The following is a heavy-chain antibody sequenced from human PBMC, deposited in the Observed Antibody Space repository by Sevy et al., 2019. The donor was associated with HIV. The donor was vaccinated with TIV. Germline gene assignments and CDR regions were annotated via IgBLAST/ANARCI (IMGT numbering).Heavy chain of an antibody. CDR3: ARDGEQQLFYGMDV. D-gene: IGHD6-13*01. CDR2: ISSISSYI. J-gene: IGHJ6*02. CDR1: GFTFSSYS. V-gene: IGHV3-21*01. Sequence: GGSLRLSCVASGFTFSSYSMNWVRQAPGKGLEWVSSISSISSYIYYADSVKGRFTISRDNAKNSLYLQMNSLRAEDTAVYYCARDGEQQLFYGMDVWGQGTTVTVSS.